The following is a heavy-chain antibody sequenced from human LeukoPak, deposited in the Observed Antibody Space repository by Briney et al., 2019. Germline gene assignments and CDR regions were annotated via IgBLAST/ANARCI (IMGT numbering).Heavy chain of an antibody. D-gene: IGHD3-9*01. CDR2: ISYVGTT. CDR3: ARHPTGYPNWFDS. V-gene: IGHV4-39*01. CDR1: GGSITTILYN. Sequence: PSETLSLTCTVSGGSITTILYNWGWIRQPPGKGLEWIGTISYVGTTYYEPSLKSRVTMSIDTSKNQFSLNLNSATAADTAVYYCARHPTGYPNWFDSWGQGTLVIVSS. J-gene: IGHJ5*01.